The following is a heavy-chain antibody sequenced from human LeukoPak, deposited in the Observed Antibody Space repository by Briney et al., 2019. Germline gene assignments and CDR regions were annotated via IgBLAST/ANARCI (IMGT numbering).Heavy chain of an antibody. Sequence: DINWVRQATGQGLEWMGWMSPNSGNTGYAQKFQGRVTMTRNTSISTAYMELSSLRSEDTAVYYCARGPNKSDGGNSGSAWFDPWGQGTLVTVSS. D-gene: IGHD4-23*01. J-gene: IGHJ5*02. CDR2: MSPNSGNT. CDR1: D. V-gene: IGHV1-8*01. CDR3: ARGPNKSDGGNSGSAWFDP.